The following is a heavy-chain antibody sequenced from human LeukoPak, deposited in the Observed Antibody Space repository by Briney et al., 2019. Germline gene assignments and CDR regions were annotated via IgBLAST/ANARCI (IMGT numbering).Heavy chain of an antibody. V-gene: IGHV3-30*18. CDR2: ISYDGSNK. J-gene: IGHJ4*02. CDR1: GFTFSDHY. Sequence: SGGSLRLSCAASGFTFSDHYMDWVRRAPGKGLEWVAVISYDGSNKYYADSVKGRFTISRDNSKNTLYLQMNSLRAEDTAVYYCAKSLEEYQRLPFDYWGQGTLVTVSS. D-gene: IGHD2-2*01. CDR3: AKSLEEYQRLPFDY.